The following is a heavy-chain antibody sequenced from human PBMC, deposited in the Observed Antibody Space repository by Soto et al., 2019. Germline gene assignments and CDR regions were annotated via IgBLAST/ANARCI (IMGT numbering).Heavy chain of an antibody. J-gene: IGHJ3*01. CDR3: AKGSYYVILTVPNAFDG. D-gene: IGHD3-9*01. Sequence: HPGGSLRLSCAASGFTFGSYAMTWVRQAPGKGLEWVSLISSSGGATHYADSVKGRFSISRDNSKNTLYLQMNSLRAEDTALYYCAKGSYYVILTVPNAFDGWGQGTKVTGSS. CDR2: ISSSGGAT. CDR1: GFTFGSYA. V-gene: IGHV3-23*01.